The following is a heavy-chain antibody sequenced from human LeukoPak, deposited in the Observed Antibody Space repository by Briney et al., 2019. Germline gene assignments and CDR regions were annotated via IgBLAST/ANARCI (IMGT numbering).Heavy chain of an antibody. CDR2: IIDSGGST. D-gene: IGHD1-26*01. V-gene: IGHV3-23*01. CDR3: ANIVGEPDY. J-gene: IGHJ4*02. CDR1: GFTFNNYA. Sequence: GGSLRLSCEASGFTFNNYAMTWVRQAPGKGLEWVSGIIDSGGSTYYADSVKGRFTISRDNSKNTLYLQMNSLRAEDTAVYYCANIVGEPDYWGQGTLVTVSS.